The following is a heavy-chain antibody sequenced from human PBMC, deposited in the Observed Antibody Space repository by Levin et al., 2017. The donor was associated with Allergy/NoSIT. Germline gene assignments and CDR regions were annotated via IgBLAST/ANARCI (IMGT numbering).Heavy chain of an antibody. D-gene: IGHD6-13*01. CDR1: GFTVSSNY. J-gene: IGHJ4*02. CDR3: ARVASRAAAADY. V-gene: IGHV3-66*01. Sequence: GGSLRLSCAASGFTVSSNYMSWVRQAPGKGLEWVSVIYSGGSTYYADSVKGRFTISRDNSKNTLYLQMNSLRAEDTAVYYCARVASRAAAADYWGQGTLVTVSS. CDR2: IYSGGST.